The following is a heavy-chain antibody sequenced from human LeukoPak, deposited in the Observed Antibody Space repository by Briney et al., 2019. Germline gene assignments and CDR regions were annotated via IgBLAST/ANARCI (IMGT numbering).Heavy chain of an antibody. CDR3: ARDPGTRFLEWSFWYYYGMDV. V-gene: IGHV1-18*01. J-gene: IGHJ6*02. Sequence: ASVKVSCKASGYTFTSYGISWVRQAPGQGLEWMGWISAYNGNTNYAQKLQGRVTMTTDTSTSTAYMELRSLRSDDTAVYYYARDPGTRFLEWSFWYYYGMDVWGQGTTVTVSS. CDR2: ISAYNGNT. CDR1: GYTFTSYG. D-gene: IGHD3-3*01.